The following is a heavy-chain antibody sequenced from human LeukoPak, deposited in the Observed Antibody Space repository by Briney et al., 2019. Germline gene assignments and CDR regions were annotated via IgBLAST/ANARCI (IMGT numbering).Heavy chain of an antibody. CDR2: IYYSGST. J-gene: IGHJ4*01. CDR1: GGXINSYY. V-gene: IGHV4-59*01. D-gene: IGHD2-8*01. CDR3: TSGGMVSGDY. Sequence: SETLSLTCTVSGGXINSYYCSWIRQPPGKGLEWIGYIYYSGSTNYSPSLKSRVTISRDTSKNQFSLKLRSVTAADTAVYYCTSGGMVSGDYWGHGTLVTVSS.